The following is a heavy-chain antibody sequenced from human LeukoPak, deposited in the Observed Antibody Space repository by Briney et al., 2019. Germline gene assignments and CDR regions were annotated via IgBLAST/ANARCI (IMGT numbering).Heavy chain of an antibody. CDR3: ASMDTALETDY. CDR2: INQDGSEK. V-gene: IGHV3-7*01. Sequence: PGGSLRLSCADSRFTFSNYWMSWVRQAPGKGLEWVAHINQDGSEKHYVDSVKGRFTISRDNAKNSLYLQMNSLRAEDTAVYYCASMDTALETDYWGQGTLVTVSS. D-gene: IGHD5-18*01. CDR1: RFTFSNYW. J-gene: IGHJ4*02.